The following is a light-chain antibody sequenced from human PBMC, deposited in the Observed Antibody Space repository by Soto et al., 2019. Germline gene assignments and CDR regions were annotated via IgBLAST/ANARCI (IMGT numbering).Light chain of an antibody. CDR1: QSIRTS. J-gene: IGKJ5*01. CDR2: DAS. CDR3: QQRNVWPPIT. V-gene: IGKV3-11*01. Sequence: EIVLTQSPATLSLSPGERATLSCRASQSIRTSLAWYQQKPGQAPRLVIFDASNRANGVPARFGGSGSGTDFTLTISSLEPEDFAVYYCQQRNVWPPITFGQGTRLEI.